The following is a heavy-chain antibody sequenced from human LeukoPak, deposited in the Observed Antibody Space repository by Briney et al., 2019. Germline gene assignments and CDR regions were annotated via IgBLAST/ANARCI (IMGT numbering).Heavy chain of an antibody. CDR1: GGSISSYY. CDR2: IYTSGST. Sequence: SETLSLTCTVSGGSISSYYWSWIRQPAGKGLEWVGRIYTSGSTNYNPSLESRVTMSVDTSKNQFSLKLSSVTAADTAVNYCAGETDIVVVPALWGQGTLVTVSS. CDR3: AGETDIVVVPAL. J-gene: IGHJ4*02. D-gene: IGHD2-2*01. V-gene: IGHV4-4*07.